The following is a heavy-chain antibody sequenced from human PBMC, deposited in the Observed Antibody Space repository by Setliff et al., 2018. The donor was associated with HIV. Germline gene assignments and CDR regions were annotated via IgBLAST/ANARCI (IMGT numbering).Heavy chain of an antibody. CDR1: GYSFTSFG. Sequence: ASVKVSCKASGYSFTSFGINWLRQAPGRGLEWMGWIHTEQGFPMYAQGFTGRFVFSLDPSVSTAYLQINSLNPDDGAVYYCAVNRHAFDIWGQGTVVTVSS. CDR3: AVNRHAFDI. CDR2: IHTEQGFP. V-gene: IGHV7-4-1*02. J-gene: IGHJ3*02.